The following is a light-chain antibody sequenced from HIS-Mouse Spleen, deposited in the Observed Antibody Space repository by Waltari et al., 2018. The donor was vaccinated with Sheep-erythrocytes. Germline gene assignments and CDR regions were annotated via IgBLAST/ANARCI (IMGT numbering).Light chain of an antibody. CDR1: NIGSKS. V-gene: IGLV3-21*03. CDR3: QVWDSSSDLWV. CDR2: DDS. Sequence: SYVLTQPPSVSVAPGKTARITCGGNNIGSKSVHWYQQRPGQAPVLVVYDDSGRPSGIPERFSGSNAGNTATLTISRVEAGDEADYYCQVWDSSSDLWVFGGGTKLTVL. J-gene: IGLJ3*02.